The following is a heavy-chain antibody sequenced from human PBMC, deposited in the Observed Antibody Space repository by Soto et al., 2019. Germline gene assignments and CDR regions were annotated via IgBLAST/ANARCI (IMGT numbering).Heavy chain of an antibody. CDR1: GGSISSSSYY. CDR2: IYYSGST. Sequence: SETLSLTCTVSGGSISSSSYYWGWIRQPPGKGLEWIGSIYYSGSTYYNPSLKSRVTISVDTSKSQFSLKLSSVTAADTAVYYCVRHKVGAVFGYNWFDPWGQGTLVTVSS. CDR3: VRHKVGAVFGYNWFDP. V-gene: IGHV4-39*01. D-gene: IGHD1-26*01. J-gene: IGHJ5*02.